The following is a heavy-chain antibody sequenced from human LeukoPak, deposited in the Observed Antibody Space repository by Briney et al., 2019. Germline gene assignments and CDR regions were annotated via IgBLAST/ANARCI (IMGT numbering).Heavy chain of an antibody. CDR2: ISGSGGST. CDR3: ARENYDSSGSDGPFDY. D-gene: IGHD3-22*01. CDR1: GFTFSSYA. V-gene: IGHV3-23*01. J-gene: IGHJ4*02. Sequence: GGSPRLPCAASGFTFSSYAMSWVRQAPGKGLEWVSAISGSGGSTYYADSVKGRFTISRDNAKNSLYLQMNSLRAEDTAVYYCARENYDSSGSDGPFDYWGQGTLVTVSS.